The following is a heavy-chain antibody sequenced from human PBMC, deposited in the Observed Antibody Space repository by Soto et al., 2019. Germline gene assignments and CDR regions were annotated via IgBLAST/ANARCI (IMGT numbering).Heavy chain of an antibody. CDR3: ARVPDR. CDR1: GGSISSGGYS. CDR2: IYHSGST. V-gene: IGHV4-30-2*01. D-gene: IGHD2-2*01. Sequence: SETLSLTCAVSGGSISSGGYSWSWIRQPPGKGLEWIGYIYHSGSTYYNPSLKSRVTISVDRSKNQFSLKLSSVTAADTAVFYCARVPDRWGQGTLVTVSS. J-gene: IGHJ5*02.